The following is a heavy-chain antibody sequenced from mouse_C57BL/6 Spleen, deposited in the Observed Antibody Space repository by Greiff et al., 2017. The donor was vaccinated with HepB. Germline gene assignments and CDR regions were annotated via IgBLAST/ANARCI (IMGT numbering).Heavy chain of an antibody. D-gene: IGHD1-1*01. J-gene: IGHJ1*03. CDR2: IHPNSGST. CDR1: GYTFTSYW. Sequence: QVQLQQPGAELVKPGASVKLSCKASGYTFTSYWMHWVKQRPGQGLEWIGMIHPNSGSTNYNEKFKSKATLTVDKSSSTAYMQLSSLTSEDSAVYYCARDPGSSYGWYFDVWGTGTTVTVS. V-gene: IGHV1-64*01. CDR3: ARDPGSSYGWYFDV.